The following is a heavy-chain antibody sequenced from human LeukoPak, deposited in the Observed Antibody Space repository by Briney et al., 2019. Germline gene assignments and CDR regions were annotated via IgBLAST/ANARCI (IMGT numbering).Heavy chain of an antibody. CDR1: GFTFSSYS. CDR2: ISSSSSYI. Sequence: GGSLRLSCAASGFTFSSYSMNWVRQAPGKGLEWVSSISSSSSYIYYADSVRGRFTISRDNAKSSLFLQMNSLRAEDTAVYYCAREDSGEPFDYWGQGTLVTVSS. D-gene: IGHD4/OR15-4a*01. J-gene: IGHJ4*02. CDR3: AREDSGEPFDY. V-gene: IGHV3-21*01.